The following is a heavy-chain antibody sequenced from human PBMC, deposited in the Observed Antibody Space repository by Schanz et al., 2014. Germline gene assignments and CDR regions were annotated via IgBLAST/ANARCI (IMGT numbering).Heavy chain of an antibody. Sequence: QLQLQESGSGLVKPSQTLSLTCAVSGGSISRGFYSWNWIRQPPGRGLEWIGCIYYSGSTYYNPPFKPRVPISIERSKDQSSLSLTSVTAADTAVYYCAREDRYYHGLDVWGQGTTVTVS. CDR3: AREDRYYHGLDV. CDR2: IYYSGST. J-gene: IGHJ6*02. CDR1: GGSISRGFYS. V-gene: IGHV4-30-2*01.